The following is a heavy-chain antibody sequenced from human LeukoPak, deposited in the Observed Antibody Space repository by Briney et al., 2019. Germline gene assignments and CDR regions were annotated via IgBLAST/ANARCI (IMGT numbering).Heavy chain of an antibody. Sequence: GGSLRLSCAASGFSFSNYAMRWVRQPPGGGLDWVSVISGSGGNTYYADSVKGRFTISRDNSKNTLYLQMNSLRAEDTAVYYCAKDFAANYDFWSGYPHWGQGTLVTVSS. J-gene: IGHJ4*02. CDR3: AKDFAANYDFWSGYPH. CDR2: ISGSGGNT. CDR1: GFSFSNYA. D-gene: IGHD3-3*01. V-gene: IGHV3-23*01.